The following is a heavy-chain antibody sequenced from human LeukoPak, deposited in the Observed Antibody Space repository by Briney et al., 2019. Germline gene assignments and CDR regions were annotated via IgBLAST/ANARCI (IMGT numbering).Heavy chain of an antibody. V-gene: IGHV4-31*03. D-gene: IGHD3-3*01. CDR3: ARDQNFWSGYSTHWFDP. CDR1: GGSISSGGYY. J-gene: IGHJ5*02. CDR2: IYYSGST. Sequence: PSETLSLTCTVSGGSISSGGYYWSWIRQHPGKGLEWIGYIYYSGSTYYNPSLKSRVTISVDTSKNQFSLKLSPVTAADTAVYYCARDQNFWSGYSTHWFDPWGQGTLVTVSS.